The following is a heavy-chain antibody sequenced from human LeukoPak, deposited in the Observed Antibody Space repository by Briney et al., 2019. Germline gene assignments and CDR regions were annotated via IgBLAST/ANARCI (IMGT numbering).Heavy chain of an antibody. V-gene: IGHV3-11*01. J-gene: IGHJ4*02. Sequence: TGGSLRLSCAASGFTFSDYYMRWIRQAPGKGLEWFSYISSSGSIIYYADSVKGRFTISRDNAKNSLYLQMNSLRAEDTAVYYCAREKDISLVRGIIIKGVGTFDYWGQGTLVTVSS. CDR2: ISSSGSII. CDR1: GFTFSDYY. CDR3: AREKDISLVRGIIIKGVGTFDY. D-gene: IGHD3-10*01.